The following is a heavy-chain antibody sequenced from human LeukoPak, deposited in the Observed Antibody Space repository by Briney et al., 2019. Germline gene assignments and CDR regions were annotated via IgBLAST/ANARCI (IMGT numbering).Heavy chain of an antibody. J-gene: IGHJ4*02. D-gene: IGHD3-22*01. CDR3: ARDTYYYDSSGSLDY. CDR1: GFTFSDFG. Sequence: GGSLRLSCAASGFTFSDFGMNWVRQAPGKGLEWVSYISISARTIYYIDSVKGRFTISRDNAKNTLYLQMNSLRAEDTAVYYCARDTYYYDSSGSLDYWGQGTLVTVSS. CDR2: ISISARTI. V-gene: IGHV3-48*01.